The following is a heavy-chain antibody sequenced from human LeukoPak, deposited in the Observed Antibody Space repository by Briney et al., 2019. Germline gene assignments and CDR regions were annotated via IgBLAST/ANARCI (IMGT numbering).Heavy chain of an antibody. V-gene: IGHV4-38-2*02. CDR3: ARGGLGNHKFFDI. Sequence: PSETLSLTCTVSGYSISSGYYWGWIRQPPGKGLEWIGSIYHSGSTYYNPSLKSRVTISIDTSKNQFSLKLNSVTAADTAVYFCARGGLGNHKFFDIWGQGTMVTVSS. D-gene: IGHD1-14*01. CDR2: IYHSGST. CDR1: GYSISSGYY. J-gene: IGHJ3*02.